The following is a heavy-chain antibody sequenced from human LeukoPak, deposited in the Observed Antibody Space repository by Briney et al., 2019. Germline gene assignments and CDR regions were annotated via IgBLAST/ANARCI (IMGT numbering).Heavy chain of an antibody. V-gene: IGHV3-23*01. CDR3: TRDKGGLYYYDSSGYPGHAFDI. CDR1: GFTFSTFA. J-gene: IGHJ3*02. D-gene: IGHD3-22*01. Sequence: GGSLRLSCAASGFTFSTFAMTWVRQAPGKGLEWVSTISGTGGSTYYADSVKGRFTISRDRSKNTLYLQMNSLKTEDTAVYYCTRDKGGLYYYDSSGYPGHAFDIWGQGTMVTVSS. CDR2: ISGTGGST.